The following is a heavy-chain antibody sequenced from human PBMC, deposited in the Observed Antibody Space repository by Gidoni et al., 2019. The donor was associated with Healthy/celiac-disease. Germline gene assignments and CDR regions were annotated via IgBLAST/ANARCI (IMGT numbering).Heavy chain of an antibody. D-gene: IGHD3-22*01. V-gene: IGHV2-5*02. CDR2: IYWDDDK. Sequence: QITLKESGPTLVKPTQTLTLTCPFSGFSLSTSGVGVGWIRQPPGKALEWLALIYWDDDKRYSQSLKSRLTITKDTSKNQVVLTMTNMDPVDTATYYCARTGGDYYDSSGYYYAYFQHWGQGTLVTVSS. J-gene: IGHJ1*01. CDR1: GFSLSTSGVG. CDR3: ARTGGDYYDSSGYYYAYFQH.